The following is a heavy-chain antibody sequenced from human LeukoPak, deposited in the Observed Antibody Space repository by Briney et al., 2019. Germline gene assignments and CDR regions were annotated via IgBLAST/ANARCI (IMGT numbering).Heavy chain of an antibody. V-gene: IGHV5-51*01. J-gene: IGHJ4*02. D-gene: IGHD3-10*01. CDR2: IYPGDSDT. CDR3: ARHGPTSWFYDY. Sequence: GESLKISCKGSGHIFTSYWIAWVRQMPGKGLEWMGIIYPGDSDTRYSPSFEGQVTISADKSISTAYLQWSSLKASDTAMYYCARHGPTSWFYDYWGQGPLITVSS. CDR1: GHIFTSYW.